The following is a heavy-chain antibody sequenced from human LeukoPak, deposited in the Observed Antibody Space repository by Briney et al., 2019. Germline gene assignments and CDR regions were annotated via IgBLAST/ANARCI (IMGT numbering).Heavy chain of an antibody. D-gene: IGHD5-12*01. CDR3: ARLTRVDVVATAPSFFDY. V-gene: IGHV4-39*02. J-gene: IGHJ4*02. CDR2: IYYSGSI. Sequence: PSETLSLTCTVSGGSISSTSYYWGWIRQPPGKGLEWIGNIYYSGSIYYNPSLKSRLTISVDTSKNHFSLKLNSVTAADTAVYYCARLTRVDVVATAPSFFDYWGQGTPVTVSS. CDR1: GGSISSTSYY.